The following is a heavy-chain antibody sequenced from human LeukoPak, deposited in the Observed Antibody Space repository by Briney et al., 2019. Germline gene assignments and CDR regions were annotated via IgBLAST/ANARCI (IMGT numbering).Heavy chain of an antibody. Sequence: SQTLSLTCTVSGGSISSGGYYWSWIRQHPGKGLEWIGYIYYSGSTYYNPSLKSRVTISVDTSKNQFSLKLSSVTAADTAVYYCARDYRPGFTFGGVKAGDGMDVWGQGTTVTVSS. D-gene: IGHD3-16*01. V-gene: IGHV4-31*03. J-gene: IGHJ6*02. CDR3: ARDYRPGFTFGGVKAGDGMDV. CDR1: GGSISSGGYY. CDR2: IYYSGST.